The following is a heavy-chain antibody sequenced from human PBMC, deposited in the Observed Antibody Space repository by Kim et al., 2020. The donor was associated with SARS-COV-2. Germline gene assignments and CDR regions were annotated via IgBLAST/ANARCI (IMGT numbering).Heavy chain of an antibody. Sequence: GGSLRLSCAASGFAFSNNWMIWVRQAPGKGLEWVASIMQGGSEKYYVDSVKGRFTISRDDVKNSWYLQMNSLRSEDTATYYCVRGPTYGVRADHFDFWG. V-gene: IGHV3-7*03. J-gene: IGHJ4*01. CDR2: IMQGGSEK. CDR3: VRGPTYGVRADHFDF. CDR1: GFAFSNNW. D-gene: IGHD2-8*01.